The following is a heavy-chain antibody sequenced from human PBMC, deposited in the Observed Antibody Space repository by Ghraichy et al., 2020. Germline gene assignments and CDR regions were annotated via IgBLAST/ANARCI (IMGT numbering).Heavy chain of an antibody. V-gene: IGHV3-21*01. D-gene: IGHD2-2*01. CDR3: ASVGICSSTSCYVIFDY. J-gene: IGHJ4*02. Sequence: GGSLRLSCAASGFTFSSYSMNWVRQAPGKGLEWVSSISSSSYIYYADSVKGRFTISRDNAKNSLYLQMNSLRAEDTAVYYCASVGICSSTSCYVIFDYWGQGTLVTVSS. CDR1: GFTFSSYS. CDR2: ISSSSYI.